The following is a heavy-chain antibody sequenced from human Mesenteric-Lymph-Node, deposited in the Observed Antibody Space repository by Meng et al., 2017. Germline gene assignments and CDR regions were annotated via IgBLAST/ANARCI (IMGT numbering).Heavy chain of an antibody. Sequence: GESLKISCAASGFTFSSYAMHWVRQAPGKGLEWVAVVSFDGSNKYYADSVKGRFTISRDNSMNTLCLQMNSLRAEDTAVYYCATIKPAEAFDIWGQGTMVTVSS. CDR3: ATIKPAEAFDI. CDR1: GFTFSSYA. J-gene: IGHJ3*02. V-gene: IGHV3-30*01. D-gene: IGHD2-21*01. CDR2: VSFDGSNK.